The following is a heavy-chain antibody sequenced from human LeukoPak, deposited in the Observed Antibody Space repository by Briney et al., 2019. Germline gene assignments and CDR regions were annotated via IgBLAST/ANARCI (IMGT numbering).Heavy chain of an antibody. V-gene: IGHV3-48*01. J-gene: IGHJ4*02. CDR3: AREGGSGSYYPFDY. CDR2: ISSSSSTI. CDR1: GFTFDDYA. Sequence: GGSLRLSCAASGFTFDDYAMHWVRQAPGKGLEWVSYISSSSSTIYYADSVKGRFTISRDNAKSSLYLQMNSLRAEDTAVYYCAREGGSGSYYPFDYWGQGTLVTVSS. D-gene: IGHD3-10*01.